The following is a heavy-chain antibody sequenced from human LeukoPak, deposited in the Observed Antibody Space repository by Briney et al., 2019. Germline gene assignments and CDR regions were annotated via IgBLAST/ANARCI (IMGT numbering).Heavy chain of an antibody. D-gene: IGHD2-15*01. CDR3: TSGASTRSDY. Sequence: GGSLRLSCAASGFTFSSFWMHWVRQAPGKGLVWVSCINGDGSVTGYAGSAKGRVTISRDNAKNTLYLQMNSLRAEDTAVYYCTSGASTRSDYWGPGTLVTVSS. J-gene: IGHJ4*02. CDR2: INGDGSVT. CDR1: GFTFSSFW. V-gene: IGHV3-74*01.